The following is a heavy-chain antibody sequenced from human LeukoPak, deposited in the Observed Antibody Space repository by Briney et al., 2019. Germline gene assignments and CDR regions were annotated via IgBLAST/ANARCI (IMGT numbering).Heavy chain of an antibody. V-gene: IGHV4-34*01. J-gene: IGHJ5*02. CDR3: ARLLIGITGTRLDP. CDR2: INHSGST. Sequence: PSETLSLTCAVYGGSFSGYYWSWIRQPPGKGLEWIGEINHSGSTNYNPSLKSRVTISVDTSKNQFSLKLSSVTAADTAVYYCARLLIGITGTRLDPWGQGTLVTVTS. D-gene: IGHD1-20*01. CDR1: GGSFSGYY.